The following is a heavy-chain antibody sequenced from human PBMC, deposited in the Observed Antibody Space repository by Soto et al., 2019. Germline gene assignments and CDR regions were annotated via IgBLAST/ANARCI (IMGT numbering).Heavy chain of an antibody. CDR1: GGSISSGDYY. D-gene: IGHD6-13*01. CDR3: ARGAAAAYFGDY. J-gene: IGHJ4*02. Sequence: SETLSLTCTVSGGSISSGDYYWSWIRQPPGKGLEWIGYIYYSGSTYYNPSLKSRVTISVDTSKNQFSLKLSSVTAADTAVYYCARGAAAAYFGDYWGQGTLVTVSS. CDR2: IYYSGST. V-gene: IGHV4-30-4*01.